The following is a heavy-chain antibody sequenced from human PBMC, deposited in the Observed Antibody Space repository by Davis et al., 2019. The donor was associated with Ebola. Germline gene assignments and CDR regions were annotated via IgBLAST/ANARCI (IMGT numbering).Heavy chain of an antibody. J-gene: IGHJ5*02. Sequence: MPSETLSLTCAVYGGSFSGYYWSWIRQPPGKGLEWIGEINHSGSTNYNPSLKSRVTISVDKSKNQFSLKLSSVTAADTAVYYCARDPKYYYGSGSYYRGAWFDPWGQGTLVTVSS. V-gene: IGHV4-34*01. CDR3: ARDPKYYYGSGSYYRGAWFDP. D-gene: IGHD3-10*01. CDR1: GGSFSGYY. CDR2: INHSGST.